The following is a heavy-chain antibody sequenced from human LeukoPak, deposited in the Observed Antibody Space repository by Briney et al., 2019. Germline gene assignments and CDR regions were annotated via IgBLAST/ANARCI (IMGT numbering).Heavy chain of an antibody. J-gene: IGHJ4*02. D-gene: IGHD3-10*01. Sequence: PGGSLRLSCADSGFTFGRYWMHWVRQAPGKGLVWVSHITTDGSGTSYADSVKGRFTISRDNAKNTLYLQMNSLRAEDTALYYCAKSGGDYWGQGTLVTVSS. CDR3: AKSGGDY. CDR2: ITTDGSGT. CDR1: GFTFGRYW. V-gene: IGHV3-74*01.